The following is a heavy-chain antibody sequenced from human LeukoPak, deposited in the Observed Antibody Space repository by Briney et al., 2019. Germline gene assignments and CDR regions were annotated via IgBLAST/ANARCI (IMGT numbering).Heavy chain of an antibody. CDR2: ISYSGST. V-gene: IGHV4-39*01. J-gene: IGHJ1*01. Sequence: PSETLSLTCTVSGGSISSSGYSWGWIRQPPGKGLEWIGSISYSGSTYYNPSLKSRVTISVDTSKNQFSLKLSSVTAADTAVYYCASLSIVVVTARYFQHWGQGTLVTVFS. CDR1: GGSISSSGYS. D-gene: IGHD2-21*02. CDR3: ASLSIVVVTARYFQH.